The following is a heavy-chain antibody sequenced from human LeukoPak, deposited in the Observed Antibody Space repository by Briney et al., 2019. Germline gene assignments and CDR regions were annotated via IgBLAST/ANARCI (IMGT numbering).Heavy chain of an antibody. CDR2: TNSDGNST. Sequence: PGGSLRLSCAASGFTFSSYWMHWVRQPPGKGLVWVSRTNSDGNSTRYADSVKGRFTISRDNAKNTLYLQMNSLRDEDTAVYFCVRDVRFVVFDSWGQGTMVTVSS. CDR3: VRDVRFVVFDS. J-gene: IGHJ3*02. CDR1: GFTFSSYW. D-gene: IGHD2-21*01. V-gene: IGHV3-74*01.